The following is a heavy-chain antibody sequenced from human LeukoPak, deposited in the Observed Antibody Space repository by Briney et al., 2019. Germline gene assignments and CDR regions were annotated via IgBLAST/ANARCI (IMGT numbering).Heavy chain of an antibody. D-gene: IGHD3-9*01. CDR2: ISSSGSTI. CDR3: ARQEGYYDILTGHYPHSHFDY. CDR1: GFTFSSYE. J-gene: IGHJ4*02. Sequence: QSGGSLRLSCAASGFTFSSYEMNWVRQAPGKGLEWVSYISSSGSTIYYADSVKGRFTISRDNAKNSLYLQMNSLRAEDTAVYYCARQEGYYDILTGHYPHSHFDYWGQGTLVTVSS. V-gene: IGHV3-48*03.